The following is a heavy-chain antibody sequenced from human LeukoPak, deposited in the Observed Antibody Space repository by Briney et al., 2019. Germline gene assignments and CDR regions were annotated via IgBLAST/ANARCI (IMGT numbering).Heavy chain of an antibody. CDR3: ARGLHFLRRGAFDI. J-gene: IGHJ3*02. V-gene: IGHV1-46*01. D-gene: IGHD2/OR15-2a*01. Sequence: ASVEVSCKSSGYTYTRYYLHWLRQPPGQGLEGMGIINSSGGSTSYAEKFKGRFTMTRDMSTSSVYMELSSLRSEDTAVYYCARGLHFLRRGAFDIWGQGTMVTVSS. CDR1: GYTYTRYY. CDR2: INSSGGST.